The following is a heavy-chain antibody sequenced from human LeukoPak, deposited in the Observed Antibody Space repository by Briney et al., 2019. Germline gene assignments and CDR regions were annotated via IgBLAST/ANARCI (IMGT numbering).Heavy chain of an antibody. J-gene: IGHJ4*02. CDR3: ARMGRYSYGYLGVVSPFYYFDY. Sequence: SETLSLTCAVSGGSISSTNWWTWVRQPPGKGLEWIGEINHSGSTNYNPSLKSRVTISVDTSKNQFSLKLSSVTAADTAVYYCARMGRYSYGYLGVVSPFYYFDYWGQGTLVTVSS. CDR2: INHSGST. CDR1: GGSISSTNW. D-gene: IGHD5-18*01. V-gene: IGHV4-4*02.